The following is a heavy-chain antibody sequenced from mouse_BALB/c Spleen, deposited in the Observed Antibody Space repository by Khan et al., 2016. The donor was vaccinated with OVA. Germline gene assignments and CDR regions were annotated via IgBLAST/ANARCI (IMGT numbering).Heavy chain of an antibody. V-gene: IGHV1S132*01. CDR2: IYPGTNNT. Sequence: QVQLKQSGAELVRPGASVTLSCKTSGYIFTSYWIHWVKQRSGQGLEWIARIYPGTNNTYYNEKLKDKATLTADTSSSTVYMQLSSLTSEDSAVYVCSREEALYYFDYWGQGTTLTVSS. J-gene: IGHJ2*01. D-gene: IGHD3-2*02. CDR3: SREEALYYFDY. CDR1: GYIFTSYW.